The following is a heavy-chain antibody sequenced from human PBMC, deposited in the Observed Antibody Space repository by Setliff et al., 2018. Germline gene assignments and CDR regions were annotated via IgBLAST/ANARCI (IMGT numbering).Heavy chain of an antibody. CDR1: GYSFTSYW. CDR2: IYPGDSDT. D-gene: IGHD5-12*01. V-gene: IGHV5-51*01. J-gene: IGHJ3*02. Sequence: GESLKLSCKGSGYSFTSYWIGWVRQMPGKGLEWMGIIYPGDSDTVYSPSFQGQVTISADRSITTAYLQWSSLKASDTAIYYCARNRVALYDAFDIWGQGTMVT. CDR3: ARNRVALYDAFDI.